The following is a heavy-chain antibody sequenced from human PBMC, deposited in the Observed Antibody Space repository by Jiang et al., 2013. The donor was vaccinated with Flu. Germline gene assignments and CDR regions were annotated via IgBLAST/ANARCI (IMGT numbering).Heavy chain of an antibody. D-gene: IGHD3-3*01. CDR2: INPSGGST. Sequence: GAEVKKPGSSVKVSCKASGGTFSSYYMHWVRQAPGQGLEWMGIINPSGGSTSYAQKFQGRVTMTRDTSTSTVYMELSSLRSEDTAVYYCARARDYDFWSGYYLDYWGQGTLVTVSS. CDR1: GGTFSSYY. CDR3: ARARDYDFWSGYYLDY. J-gene: IGHJ4*02. V-gene: IGHV1-46*01.